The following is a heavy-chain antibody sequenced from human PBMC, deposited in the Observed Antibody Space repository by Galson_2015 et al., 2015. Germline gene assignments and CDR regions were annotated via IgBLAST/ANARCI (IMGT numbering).Heavy chain of an antibody. D-gene: IGHD6-19*01. CDR3: ARKESFTGIAVAGTGDAFDI. CDR1: GGTFSSYA. J-gene: IGHJ3*02. CDR2: ISRIFGTA. Sequence: SVRVSCKASGGTFSSYAISWVRQAPGQGLEWVGGISRIFGTANYAQKFQGRVTITADESTSTAYMELSSLRSEDTAVYYCARKESFTGIAVAGTGDAFDIWGQGTMVTVSS. V-gene: IGHV1-69*13.